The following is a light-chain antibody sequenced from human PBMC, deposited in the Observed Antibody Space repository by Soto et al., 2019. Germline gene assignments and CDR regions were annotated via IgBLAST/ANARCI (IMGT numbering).Light chain of an antibody. J-gene: IGKJ1*01. Sequence: EIVLTQSPGTLSLSPGERATLSCRASQSVSSSLAWYQQKPGQAPRLLIYGASSRATGIPDRFSGSGSGTDFTLTISRLEPEEFAVYYCQQYGSSQWTFGQGTKVDIK. V-gene: IGKV3-20*01. CDR1: QSVSSS. CDR3: QQYGSSQWT. CDR2: GAS.